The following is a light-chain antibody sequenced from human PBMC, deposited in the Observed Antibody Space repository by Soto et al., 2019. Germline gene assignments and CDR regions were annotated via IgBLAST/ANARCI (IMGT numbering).Light chain of an antibody. V-gene: IGKV1-33*01. CDR2: DAS. J-gene: IGKJ5*01. CDR1: QDINKN. Sequence: DIQITQSPCSLSASVVDRGTVTCQASQDINKNLIWYQQKPGKAPKLLIYDASDLETGVPSRFSGSGSGTGFTFTISSLQPEDFATYYCQQYESLPLTFGQGTRLEIK. CDR3: QQYESLPLT.